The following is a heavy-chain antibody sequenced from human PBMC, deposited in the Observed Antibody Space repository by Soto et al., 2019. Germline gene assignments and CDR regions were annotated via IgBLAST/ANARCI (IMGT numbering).Heavy chain of an antibody. D-gene: IGHD6-19*01. V-gene: IGHV3-30-3*01. J-gene: IGHJ4*02. CDR1: GFTFSSYA. Sequence: QVQLVESGGGVVQPGRSLRLSCAASGFTFSSYAMHWVRQAPGKGLEWVAVISYDGSNKYYADSVKGRFTISRDNSKNTLYLQMNGLRAEDTAVYYCARSSSGWLGYFDYWGQGTLVTVSS. CDR3: ARSSSGWLGYFDY. CDR2: ISYDGSNK.